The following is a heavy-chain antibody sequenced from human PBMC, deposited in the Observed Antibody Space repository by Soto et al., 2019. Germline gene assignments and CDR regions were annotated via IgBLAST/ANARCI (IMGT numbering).Heavy chain of an antibody. CDR2: ISKDSGRAT. V-gene: IGHV3-11*01. Sequence: GGSLRLSCAASGFIFRDWFMSWIRQAPGKGLEWISYISKDSGRATRYADSVKGRFTISRDNAKNSLSLQINSLKTEDTAVYYCARVRLGAPTRYFDYWGQGALVTVSS. CDR1: GFIFRDWF. CDR3: ARVRLGAPTRYFDY. D-gene: IGHD1-26*01. J-gene: IGHJ4*02.